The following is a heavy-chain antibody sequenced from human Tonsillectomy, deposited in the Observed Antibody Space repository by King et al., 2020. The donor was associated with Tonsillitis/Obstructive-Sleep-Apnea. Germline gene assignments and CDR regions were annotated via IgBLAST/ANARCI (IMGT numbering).Heavy chain of an antibody. V-gene: IGHV3-33*01. J-gene: IGHJ4*02. CDR1: GFTFSSYG. CDR3: GGVTVDDYGDYRSDY. D-gene: IGHD4-17*01. CDR2: IWYDGSNK. Sequence: VQLVESGGGVVQPGRSLRLSCAASGFTFSSYGMHWVRQAPGKGLEWVAVIWYDGSNKYYAGSVKGRFTISRDNSKNTLYLQMNSLRAEDTAVYYCGGVTVDDYGDYRSDYWGQGTLVTVSS.